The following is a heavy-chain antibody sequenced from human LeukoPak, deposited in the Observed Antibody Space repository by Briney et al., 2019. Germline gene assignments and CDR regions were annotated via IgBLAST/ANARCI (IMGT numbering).Heavy chain of an antibody. CDR1: GYTFINHY. D-gene: IGHD3-10*01. J-gene: IGHJ4*02. CDR3: ARDYYGSGIDY. CDR2: INPNSGGT. Sequence: GASVKVSCKASGYTFINHYINWVRQAPGQGLEWMGWINPNSGGTDYAQKFQGRVTMTRDTSISTAYMELSRLRSDDTAVYYRARDYYGSGIDYWGQGTLVTVSS. V-gene: IGHV1-2*02.